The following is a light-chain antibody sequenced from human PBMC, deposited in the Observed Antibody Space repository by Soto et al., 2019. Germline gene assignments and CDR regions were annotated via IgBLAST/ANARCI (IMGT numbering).Light chain of an antibody. Sequence: DIQMTQSPSTLSASVGDRVTITCRASQSISSWLAWDQQKPGKAPKLLIYKASSLEGGVPSRFSSSGSGTDFTLTISSLQPDDFATYYCQQYHSYSLTFGGGTKVDIK. CDR2: KAS. J-gene: IGKJ4*01. CDR3: QQYHSYSLT. CDR1: QSISSW. V-gene: IGKV1-5*03.